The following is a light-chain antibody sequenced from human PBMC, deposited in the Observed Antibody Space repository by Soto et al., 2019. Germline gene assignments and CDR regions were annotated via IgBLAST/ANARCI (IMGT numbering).Light chain of an antibody. CDR2: DVS. CDR3: SSYTSSSTLGV. J-gene: IGLJ2*01. V-gene: IGLV2-14*01. Sequence: QSALTQPAPVSGSPGQSITISCTGTSSDVGGYNYVSWYQQHPGKAPKLMIYDVSNRPSGVSNRFSGSKSGNTASLTISGLQAEDEADYYCSSYTSSSTLGVFGGGTQLTVL. CDR1: SSDVGGYNY.